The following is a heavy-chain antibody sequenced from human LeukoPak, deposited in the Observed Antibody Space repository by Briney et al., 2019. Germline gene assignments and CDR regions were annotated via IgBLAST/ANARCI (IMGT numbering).Heavy chain of an antibody. J-gene: IGHJ5*02. CDR2: INHSGST. Sequence: SETLSLTCAVYGGSFSGYYWSWIRQPPGKGLEWIGDINHSGSTNYNPSLKSRVTISVDTSKNQFSLKLSSVTAADTAVYYCARARAHIVVVPARRWFDPWGQGTLVTVSS. CDR3: ARARAHIVVVPARRWFDP. D-gene: IGHD2-2*01. CDR1: GGSFSGYY. V-gene: IGHV4-34*01.